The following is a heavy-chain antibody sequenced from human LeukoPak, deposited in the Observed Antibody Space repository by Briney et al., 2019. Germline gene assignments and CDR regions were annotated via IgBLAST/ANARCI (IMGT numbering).Heavy chain of an antibody. CDR1: GFTFSSYA. CDR2: ISGSGGST. Sequence: GGSLRLSCAASGFTFSSYAMSWVRQAPGKGLEWVSAISGSGGSTYYADPVKGRFTISRDNSKNTLYLQMNSLRAEDTAVYYCAKKDIVVVVAATIQHWGQGTLVTVSS. D-gene: IGHD2-15*01. V-gene: IGHV3-23*01. J-gene: IGHJ1*01. CDR3: AKKDIVVVVAATIQH.